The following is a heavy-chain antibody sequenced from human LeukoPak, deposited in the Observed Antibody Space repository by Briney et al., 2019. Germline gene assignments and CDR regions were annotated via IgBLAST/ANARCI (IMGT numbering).Heavy chain of an antibody. V-gene: IGHV3-53*01. CDR3: ARDVLDSGGYLNPSQY. D-gene: IGHD2-15*01. Sequence: GGSLRLSCAASGFAVSNNYMSWVRQAPGKGLEWVSVIYSGGSTYYADSVKGRFTISRDTSRNTLYLQMDSLRVEDTAVYYCARDVLDSGGYLNPSQYWGQGTLVTVSS. CDR2: IYSGGST. CDR1: GFAVSNNY. J-gene: IGHJ4*02.